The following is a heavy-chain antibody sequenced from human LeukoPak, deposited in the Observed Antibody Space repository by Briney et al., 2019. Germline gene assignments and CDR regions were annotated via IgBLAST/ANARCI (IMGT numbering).Heavy chain of an antibody. CDR2: IYHSGYT. Sequence: SETLSLTCAVHGVSVSGYYWSWIRQSPGKGLEWIGEIYHSGYTNYNPSLKRRVTISAATSENQLPLRLTSVTAADTAFYYCARDWRYCSVGSCSYYFDYWGQGALVTVSS. CDR3: ARDWRYCSVGSCSYYFDY. D-gene: IGHD2-15*01. J-gene: IGHJ4*02. CDR1: GVSVSGYY. V-gene: IGHV4-34*01.